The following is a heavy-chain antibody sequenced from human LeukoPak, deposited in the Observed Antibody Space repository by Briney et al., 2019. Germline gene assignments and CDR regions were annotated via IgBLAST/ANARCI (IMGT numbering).Heavy chain of an antibody. CDR1: GVSMNYYF. CDR2: IHSSGTT. Sequence: YPSETLSLTCTVSGVSMNYYFWNWIRQPAGEGLQWIGRIHSSGTTNYNPSLKSRVTMSIDMSKNQFSLRLTSVTAADTAVYYCARRPYNYSYYYYMDVWGKGTTVTISS. CDR3: ARRPYNYSYYYYMDV. V-gene: IGHV4-4*07. J-gene: IGHJ6*03.